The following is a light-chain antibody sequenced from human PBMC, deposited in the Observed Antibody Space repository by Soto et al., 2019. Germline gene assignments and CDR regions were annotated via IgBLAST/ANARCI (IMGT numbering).Light chain of an antibody. V-gene: IGLV2-14*03. CDR1: SSDVDAYNL. CDR3: TSYTTSSTYV. J-gene: IGLJ1*01. Sequence: QSALTQLASVYGSPGQSIAISCTGTSSDVDAYNLVSWYQHHPGKAPKLMIFDVSNRPSGVSNRFSGSKSGNTASLTISGLQAEDEADYYCTSYTTSSTYVFGTGTKVTVL. CDR2: DVS.